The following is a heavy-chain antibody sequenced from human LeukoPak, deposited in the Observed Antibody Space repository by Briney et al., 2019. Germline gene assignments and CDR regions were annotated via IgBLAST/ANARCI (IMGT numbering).Heavy chain of an antibody. V-gene: IGHV4-59*01. J-gene: IGHJ5*02. Sequence: PSETLSLTCTVSGASISSSYWSWIRQPPGKGLEWIGYISNHGSANYNPSLNSPVTISVGTSQNQFFLELSSVTAADTAVYYCARVSGGWFDPWGQGTLVTVSS. CDR3: ARVSGGWFDP. CDR1: GASISSSY. D-gene: IGHD2-15*01. CDR2: ISNHGSA.